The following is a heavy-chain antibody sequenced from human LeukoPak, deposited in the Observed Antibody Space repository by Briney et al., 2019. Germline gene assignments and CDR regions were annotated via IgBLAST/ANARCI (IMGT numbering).Heavy chain of an antibody. CDR1: GFTFSSYS. D-gene: IGHD3-22*01. CDR3: ARDSGRDDGSGYYYSEVDY. J-gene: IGHJ4*02. V-gene: IGHV3-21*01. CDR2: ISSSSSYI. Sequence: SXXLSCAASGFTFSSYSMNWVRQAPGKGLEWVSSISSSSSYIYYADSVKGRFTISRDNAKNSMYLQMHSLRAEYTAVYYCARDSGRDDGSGYYYSEVDYWGQGTLVTVSS.